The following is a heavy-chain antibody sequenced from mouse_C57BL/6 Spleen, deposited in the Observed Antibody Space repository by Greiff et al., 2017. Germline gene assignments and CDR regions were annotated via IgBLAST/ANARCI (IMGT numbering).Heavy chain of an antibody. D-gene: IGHD1-1*01. V-gene: IGHV1-54*01. CDR1: GYAFTNYL. CDR2: INPGSGGT. CDR3: ARRRDYGDFDY. Sequence: QVQLQQSGAELVRPGTSVKVSCKASGYAFTNYLIEWVKQRPGQGLEWIGVINPGSGGTNYNEKFKGKATLTADKSSSTAYMQLSSLTSEDSAVYFCARRRDYGDFDYWGQGTTLTVSS. J-gene: IGHJ2*01.